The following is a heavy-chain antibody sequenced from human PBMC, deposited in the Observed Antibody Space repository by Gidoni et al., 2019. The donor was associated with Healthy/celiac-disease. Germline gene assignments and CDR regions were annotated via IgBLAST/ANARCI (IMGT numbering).Heavy chain of an antibody. CDR1: GGSFSGYY. CDR3: ARGITGPWDY. CDR2: INHSGST. V-gene: IGHV4-34*01. J-gene: IGHJ4*02. Sequence: QVQLKQWGAGLLKPSETLSLTCAVYGGSFSGYYWSWIRQPPGKGLEWIGEINHSGSTNYNPSLKSRVTISVDTSKTQFSLKLSSVPAADTAVYYCARGITGPWDYWGQGTLVTVSS.